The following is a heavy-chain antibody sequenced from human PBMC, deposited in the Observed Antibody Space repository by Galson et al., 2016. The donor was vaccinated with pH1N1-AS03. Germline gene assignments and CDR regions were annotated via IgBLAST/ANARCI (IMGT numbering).Heavy chain of an antibody. Sequence: LRLSCAASGFAFSSYAMSWARQAPGKGLEWVSGISGRDGSTYYADSVKGRFTISRDNSKNTLYLQMNSLRAEDTAVYYCAKDSWGNNWSCFDYWGQGTLVTVSS. CDR2: ISGRDGST. CDR3: AKDSWGNNWSCFDY. V-gene: IGHV3-23*01. D-gene: IGHD1-1*01. J-gene: IGHJ4*02. CDR1: GFAFSSYA.